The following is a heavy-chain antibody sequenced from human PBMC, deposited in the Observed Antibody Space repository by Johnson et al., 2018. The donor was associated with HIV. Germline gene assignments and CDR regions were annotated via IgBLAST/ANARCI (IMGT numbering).Heavy chain of an antibody. CDR1: GFTFSTYA. Sequence: QVQLVESGGGVVQPGRSLRLSCGASGFTFSTYAVHWVRQAPGKGLEWVAVISYDGTNKYYADYVRGRFTISRDNSKNMLYLQMNSLRAEDTAVYYCARDGSTSCYDCFDAFDIWGQGTMVTVSS. CDR3: ARDGSTSCYDCFDAFDI. V-gene: IGHV3-30-3*01. D-gene: IGHD2-2*01. J-gene: IGHJ3*02. CDR2: ISYDGTNK.